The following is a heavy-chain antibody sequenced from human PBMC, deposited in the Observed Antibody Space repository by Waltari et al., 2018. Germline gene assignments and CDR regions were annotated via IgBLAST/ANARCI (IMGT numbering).Heavy chain of an antibody. D-gene: IGHD3-16*01. CDR1: GFTLRRDA. CDR3: ARDAWTDY. Sequence: QVQLVESGGGVVQPRRSLSLSCAASGFTLRRDAMHWVRQAPGKGLEWVAVISYDGSNKYYADSVKGRFTISRDNSKNTLYLQMNSLRAEDTAVYYCARDAWTDYWGQGTLVTVSS. V-gene: IGHV3-30-3*01. J-gene: IGHJ4*02. CDR2: ISYDGSNK.